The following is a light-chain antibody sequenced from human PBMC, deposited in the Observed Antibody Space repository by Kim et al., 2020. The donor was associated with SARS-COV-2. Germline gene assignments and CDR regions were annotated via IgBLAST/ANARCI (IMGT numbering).Light chain of an antibody. CDR1: QSLSSD. CDR3: QQRSKWPLT. J-gene: IGKJ4*01. CDR2: DVS. Sequence: EIVLTQSPATLSLSPGERATLSCRASQSLSSDLAWYQQKPGQAPRLLIYDVSNRATGIPARFSGSGSGTDFTLTISSLEPEDFAVYYCQQRSKWPLTFGGGTKVDIK. V-gene: IGKV3-11*01.